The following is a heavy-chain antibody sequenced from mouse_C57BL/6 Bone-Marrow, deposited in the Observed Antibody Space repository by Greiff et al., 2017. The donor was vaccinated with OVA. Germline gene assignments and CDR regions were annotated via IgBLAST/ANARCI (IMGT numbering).Heavy chain of an antibody. J-gene: IGHJ3*01. V-gene: IGHV1-64*01. CDR3: AKDPAYYSNYDFFAY. CDR2: IHPNSGNT. CDR1: GYTFTSYW. D-gene: IGHD2-5*01. Sequence: VQLQQPGAELVKPGASVKLSCKASGYTFTSYWMHWVKQRPGQGLEWIGMIHPNSGNTYYNEKFKGKATLTADKSSSTAYMELRSLTSEDSAVYFCAKDPAYYSNYDFFAYWGQGTLVTVSA.